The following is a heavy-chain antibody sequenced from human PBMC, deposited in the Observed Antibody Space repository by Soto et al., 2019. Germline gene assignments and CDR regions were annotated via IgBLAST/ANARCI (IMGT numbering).Heavy chain of an antibody. V-gene: IGHV2-26*01. J-gene: IGHJ4*01. CDR1: GFSLSNARMG. CDR3: ARTLAYDFWSSYPGGLDY. D-gene: IGHD3-3*01. CDR2: IFSNDEK. Sequence: QVTLKESGPVLVKPTETLTLTCTVSGFSLSNARMGVSWIRQPPGKALAWLAHIFSNDEKSYSTTLKSRLTTSKDTSQSQVVLTMTNMDLVDTATYCCARTLAYDFWSSYPGGLDYWGQGTLVTGSS.